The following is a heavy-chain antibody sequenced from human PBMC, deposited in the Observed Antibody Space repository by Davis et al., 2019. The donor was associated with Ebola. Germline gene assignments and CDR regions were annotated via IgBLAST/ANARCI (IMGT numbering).Heavy chain of an antibody. D-gene: IGHD3-3*01. J-gene: IGHJ4*02. CDR3: AKWSGKNHYWLDY. CDR1: GFIFSDSG. Sequence: GESLKISCVVSGFIFSDSGMHWVRQAPGKGLEWVGDISFDDGKTKYYADSVKGRFYISRDNSRNTLSLQMNALRVEDTAVYYCAKWSGKNHYWLDYWGQGTLVSVSS. V-gene: IGHV3-30*18. CDR2: ISFDDGKTK.